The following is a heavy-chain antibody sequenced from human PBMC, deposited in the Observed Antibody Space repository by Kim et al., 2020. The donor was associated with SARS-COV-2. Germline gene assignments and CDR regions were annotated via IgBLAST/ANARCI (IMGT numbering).Heavy chain of an antibody. J-gene: IGHJ6*01. CDR1: GFFFRSHA. CDR2: IKNGGGDT. CDR3: VRSDLDISGRHYYYAMDV. D-gene: IGHD6-19*01. Sequence: GGSLRLSCSASGFFFRSHAMYWVRQAPGERLELASAIKNGGGDTIYVDPVRGRFILSRDNSKNMLYLQMSSLIPDDTGVYYFVRSDLDISGRHYYYAMDV. V-gene: IGHV3-64D*09.